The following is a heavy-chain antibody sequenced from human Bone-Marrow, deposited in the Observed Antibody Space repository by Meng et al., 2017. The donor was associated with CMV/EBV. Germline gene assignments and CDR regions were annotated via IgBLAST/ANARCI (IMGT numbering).Heavy chain of an antibody. J-gene: IGHJ6*02. Sequence: GESLKISCAASGFTFSSYGMHWVRQAPGKGLEWVTFIRFDGNNKYYIDSVQGRFTISRDNSKNTLYLQMNSLRPEDTAIYYCAKDAPSYGVSPSYYYTGMDVWGQGTTVTVSS. CDR1: GFTFSSYG. D-gene: IGHD3-16*01. CDR2: IRFDGNNK. CDR3: AKDAPSYGVSPSYYYTGMDV. V-gene: IGHV3-30*02.